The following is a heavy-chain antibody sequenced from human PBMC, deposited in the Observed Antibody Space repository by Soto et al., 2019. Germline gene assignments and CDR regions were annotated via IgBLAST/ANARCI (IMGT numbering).Heavy chain of an antibody. CDR1: GGTFSSYA. D-gene: IGHD3-10*01. J-gene: IGHJ5*02. CDR2: IIPIFGTA. CDR3: AREDYYGSGSHNWFDP. V-gene: IGHV1-69*13. Sequence: ASVKVSCKASGGTFSSYAISWVRQAPGQGLEWMGGIIPIFGTANYAQKFQGRVTITADESTSTAYMELSSLRSEDTAVYYCAREDYYGSGSHNWFDPWGQGTLVTVSS.